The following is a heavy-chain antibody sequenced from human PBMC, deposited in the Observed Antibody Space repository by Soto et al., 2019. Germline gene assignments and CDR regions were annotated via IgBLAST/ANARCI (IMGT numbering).Heavy chain of an antibody. J-gene: IGHJ4*02. CDR1: GFTFSDYY. V-gene: IGHV3-11*06. Sequence: GGSLRLSCAASGFTFSDYYMSWIRQAPGKGLEWVSYTSGSSSYTKYADSVKGRFTISRDNAKNSLYLQMNSLRAEDTAVYYCARDDSSGYCDYWGQGTLVTV. D-gene: IGHD3-22*01. CDR3: ARDDSSGYCDY. CDR2: TSGSSSYT.